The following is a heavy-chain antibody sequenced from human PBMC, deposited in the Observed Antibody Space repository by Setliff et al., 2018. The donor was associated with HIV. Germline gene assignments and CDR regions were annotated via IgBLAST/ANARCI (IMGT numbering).Heavy chain of an antibody. Sequence: ASVKVSCKASGYTFTSYAMHWVRQAPGQGLEWMGWINPNSGGTNYAQKFQGRVTMTRDTSISTAYMELSGLRSDDTAVYYCARGRLLWSGSYYYYYMGVWGKGTTVTVSS. CDR1: GYTFTSYA. CDR3: ARGRLLWSGSYYYYYMGV. CDR2: INPNSGGT. V-gene: IGHV1-2*02. J-gene: IGHJ6*03. D-gene: IGHD3-10*01.